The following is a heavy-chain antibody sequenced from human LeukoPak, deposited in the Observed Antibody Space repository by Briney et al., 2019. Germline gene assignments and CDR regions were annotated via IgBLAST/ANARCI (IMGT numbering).Heavy chain of an antibody. CDR3: AKERDSRGYFDY. Sequence: GGSLRLSCEASGVTFSSYVMSWVRQAPGKGPEWVSGISGSGGGTYYADSVKGRFTISRDNSKNTLYLQMNSLRAEDTAVYYCAKERDSRGYFDYWGQGTLVTVSS. CDR1: GVTFSSYV. CDR2: ISGSGGGT. V-gene: IGHV3-23*01. D-gene: IGHD3-22*01. J-gene: IGHJ4*02.